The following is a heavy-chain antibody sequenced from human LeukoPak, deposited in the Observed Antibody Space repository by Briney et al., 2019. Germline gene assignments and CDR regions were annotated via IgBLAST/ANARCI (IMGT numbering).Heavy chain of an antibody. CDR3: ARDHRQQLENWFDP. V-gene: IGHV1-69*13. D-gene: IGHD6-13*01. CDR2: IIPIFGTA. Sequence: PGASVKVSCKASGGTFSSYAISWVRQAPGQGLEWMGGIIPIFGTAKYAQKFQGRVTITADESTSTAYMELSSLRSEDTAVYYCARDHRQQLENWFDPWGQGTLVTVSS. CDR1: GGTFSSYA. J-gene: IGHJ5*02.